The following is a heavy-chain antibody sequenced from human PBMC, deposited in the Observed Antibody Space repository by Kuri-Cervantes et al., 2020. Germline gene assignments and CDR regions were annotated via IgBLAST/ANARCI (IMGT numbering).Heavy chain of an antibody. CDR1: GFTFSSYA. J-gene: IGHJ4*02. V-gene: IGHV3-23*01. D-gene: IGHD2-15*01. Sequence: GESLKISCAASGFTFSSYAMSWVRQAPGKGLEWVSAISGSGGSTYYADSVKGRFTISRDNSKNTLYLQMNSLRAEDTAVYYCAKGPVVAATPYYFDYWGQGTLVTVSS. CDR3: AKGPVVAATPYYFDY. CDR2: ISGSGGST.